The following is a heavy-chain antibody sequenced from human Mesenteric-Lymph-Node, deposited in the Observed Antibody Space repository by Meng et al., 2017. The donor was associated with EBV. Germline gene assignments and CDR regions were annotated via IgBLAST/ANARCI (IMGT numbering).Heavy chain of an antibody. CDR3: AREVQRGRLGFDY. J-gene: IGHJ4*02. V-gene: IGHV3-11*01. CDR2: ISSRSSTI. Sequence: LVGAWGGLFKPGVSLGLSCRASGCTCSDYFMGWVRQAPGKGLEWIGYISSRSSTIYYGDSVEGRFTISRDNAKDSLYLHMNSLRAEDTAVYYCAREVQRGRLGFDYWGQGTLVTVSS. D-gene: IGHD3-9*01. CDR1: GCTCSDYF.